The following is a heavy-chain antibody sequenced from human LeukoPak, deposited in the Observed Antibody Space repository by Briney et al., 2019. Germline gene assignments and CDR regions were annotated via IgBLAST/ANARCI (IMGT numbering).Heavy chain of an antibody. Sequence: SETLSLTCAVYGGSFSGYYWSWVRQPPGKGLEWIGEINHNGSTNYNPYLKSRLTISVDPSKNQYSLKQSSVTAADTAVYYCARGARTPSGYGSRTPGRANWCDPGAQETRVSVST. V-gene: IGHV4-34*01. CDR2: INHNGST. CDR3: ARGARTPSGYGSRTPGRANWCDP. CDR1: GGSFSGYY. D-gene: IGHD5-12*01. J-gene: IGHJ5*02.